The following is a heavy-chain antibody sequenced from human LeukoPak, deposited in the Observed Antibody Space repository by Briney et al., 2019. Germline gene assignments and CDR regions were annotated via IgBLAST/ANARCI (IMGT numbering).Heavy chain of an antibody. CDR1: GGSISSSSYY. J-gene: IGHJ4*02. Sequence: SETLSLTCTVSGGSISSSSYYWGWIRQPPGKGLEWIGSIYYSGSTYYNPSLKSRVTISVDTSKNQFSLKLSSVTAADTAVYYCHGLRRGFDYWGQGTLVTVSS. CDR3: HGLRRGFDY. CDR2: IYYSGST. V-gene: IGHV4-39*01.